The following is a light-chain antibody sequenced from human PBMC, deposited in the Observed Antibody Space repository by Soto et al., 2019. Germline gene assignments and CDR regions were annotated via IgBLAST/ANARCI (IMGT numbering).Light chain of an antibody. J-gene: IGKJ4*01. Sequence: PGERATLSCRASQSVSSYFAWYQQKPGQAPRLLIYDASTRAAGIPARFSGSGSGTDFTLTISSLEPEDFAVYYCQQRSDWPLTFGGGTKAEIK. CDR1: QSVSSY. CDR2: DAS. CDR3: QQRSDWPLT. V-gene: IGKV3-11*01.